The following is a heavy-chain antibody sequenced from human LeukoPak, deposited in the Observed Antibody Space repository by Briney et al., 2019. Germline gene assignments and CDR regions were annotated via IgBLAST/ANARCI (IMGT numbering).Heavy chain of an antibody. CDR1: GFTFSSYE. Sequence: PGGSLRLSCAASGFTFSSYEMNWVRQAPGKGLEGVSHISSSGSTIYYADSVKGRFTISRDNAKNSLYLQMNSLRAEDTAVYYCVRDRDWGFDYWGQGTLVTVSS. D-gene: IGHD3/OR15-3a*01. V-gene: IGHV3-48*03. J-gene: IGHJ4*02. CDR3: VRDRDWGFDY. CDR2: ISSSGSTI.